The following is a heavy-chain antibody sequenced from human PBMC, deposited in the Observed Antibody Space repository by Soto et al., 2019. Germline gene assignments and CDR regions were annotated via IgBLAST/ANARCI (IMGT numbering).Heavy chain of an antibody. CDR3: ARGRRWRRLDNWYDP. Sequence: PSETLSLTCAVYGGSLSGYRWNWIRQPPGKGLEWIGEINHSGSTNYNPSLKSRVTISIDTSKNQFSLKLSSMTAADTAVYYCARGRRWRRLDNWYDPWGQGTLVTVSS. CDR2: INHSGST. CDR1: GGSLSGYR. J-gene: IGHJ5*02. D-gene: IGHD5-12*01. V-gene: IGHV4-34*01.